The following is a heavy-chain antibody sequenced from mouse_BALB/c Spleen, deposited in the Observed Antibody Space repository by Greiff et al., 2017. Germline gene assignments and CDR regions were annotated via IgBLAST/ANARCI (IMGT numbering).Heavy chain of an antibody. D-gene: IGHD2-4*01. CDR3: ARGDDYDWFAY. Sequence: EVKLMESGPGLVKPSQSLSLSCSATGYSFTSGYVRYWIRQFPRNHLELMGFISYDGSNNYNPPLKNRISITRDTSKNQSFLQLNSVTTEDTATYYCARGDDYDWFAYWGQGTLVTVSA. V-gene: IGHV3-6*02. J-gene: IGHJ3*01. CDR2: ISYDGSN. CDR1: GYSFTSGYV.